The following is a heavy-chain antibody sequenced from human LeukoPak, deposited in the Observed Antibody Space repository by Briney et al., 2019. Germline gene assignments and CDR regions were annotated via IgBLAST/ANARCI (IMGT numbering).Heavy chain of an antibody. V-gene: IGHV4-59*08. CDR2: IDYSGST. J-gene: IGHJ4*02. Sequence: SETLSLTCTVSGVSISSSSWTWIRQPPGKGLEWIGYIDYSGSTNYNPSLKSRVTISLDTSKNQFSLKLSSVTAADTAVYYCARHLRGATIYYDYWGQGTLVTVSS. CDR3: ARHLRGATIYYDY. CDR1: GVSISSSS. D-gene: IGHD1-26*01.